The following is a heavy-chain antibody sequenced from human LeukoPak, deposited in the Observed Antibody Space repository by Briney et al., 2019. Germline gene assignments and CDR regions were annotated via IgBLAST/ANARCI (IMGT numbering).Heavy chain of an antibody. CDR2: IHFSGTI. J-gene: IGHJ4*02. D-gene: IGHD6-6*01. V-gene: IGHV4-39*01. CDR3: TRGFVHAKSGY. Sequence: SETLSLTCTVSGDSISSTAYYWGWSRQPPGKGLEWLGMIHFSGTIYNNPSLMSRVTISVDTSKNQFSLKLTSVTAADTAVYYCTRGFVHAKSGYWGQGTLVTVSS. CDR1: GDSISSTAYY.